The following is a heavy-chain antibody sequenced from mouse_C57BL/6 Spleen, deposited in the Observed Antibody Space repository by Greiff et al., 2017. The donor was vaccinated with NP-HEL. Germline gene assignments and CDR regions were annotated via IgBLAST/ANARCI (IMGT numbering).Heavy chain of an antibody. V-gene: IGHV1-81*01. CDR3: AYSSGYDAY. Sequence: VKLMESGAELARPGASVKLSCKASGYTFTSYGISWVKQRTGQGLEWIGEIYPRSGNTYYNEKFKGKATLTADKSSITAYMELRSLTSEDSAVYFCAYSSGYDAYWGQGTLVTVAA. CDR2: IYPRSGNT. D-gene: IGHD3-2*02. J-gene: IGHJ3*01. CDR1: GYTFTSYG.